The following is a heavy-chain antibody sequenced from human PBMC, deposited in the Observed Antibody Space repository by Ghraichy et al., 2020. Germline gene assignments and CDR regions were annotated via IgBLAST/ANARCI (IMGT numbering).Heavy chain of an antibody. V-gene: IGHV2-70*04. CDR3: AKNGGYCSGSTCYWGWLHP. CDR2: IDWDDDK. CDR1: GFSLSTAGVR. Sequence: SGPTLVKPTQTLTLTCTFSGFSLSTAGVRVNWIRQPPGKALEWLARIDWDDDKFYNTSLKTRLTISKDTSKNQVVLTMINMDPMDTATYYCAKNGGYCSGSTCYWGWLHPWGPGTLVTVSS. J-gene: IGHJ5*02. D-gene: IGHD2-15*01.